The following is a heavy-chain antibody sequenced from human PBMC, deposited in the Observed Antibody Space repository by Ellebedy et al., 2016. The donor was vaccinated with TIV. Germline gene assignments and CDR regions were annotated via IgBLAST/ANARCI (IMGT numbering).Heavy chain of an antibody. Sequence: MPSETLSLTCAVSGGSISSSNWWRGVGQTPGKRLEWIGEIYHTGTTTHNPSLKSRVIISVDTSKNQFSLKLSSVTAADTAVYYWARSLSGSSGWFDTWGQGTLITVSS. CDR1: GGSISSSNW. J-gene: IGHJ5*02. CDR3: ARSLSGSSGWFDT. D-gene: IGHD3-10*01. V-gene: IGHV4-4*02. CDR2: IYHTGTT.